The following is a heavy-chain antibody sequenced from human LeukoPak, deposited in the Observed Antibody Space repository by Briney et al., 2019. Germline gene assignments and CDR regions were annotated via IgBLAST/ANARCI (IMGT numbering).Heavy chain of an antibody. V-gene: IGHV3-21*01. J-gene: IGHJ4*02. CDR3: ARDRLLWFGELSPYFAY. CDR1: GFTFSSYS. D-gene: IGHD3-10*01. Sequence: GGSLRLSCAASGFTFSSYSMNWVRQAPGKGLEWVSSISSSSSYIYYADSVKGRFTISRDNAKNSLYLQMNSLRAEDTAVYYCARDRLLWFGELSPYFAYWGQGTLVTVSS. CDR2: ISSSSSYI.